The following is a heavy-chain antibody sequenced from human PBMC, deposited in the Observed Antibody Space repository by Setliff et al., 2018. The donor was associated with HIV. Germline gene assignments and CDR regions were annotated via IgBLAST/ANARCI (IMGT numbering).Heavy chain of an antibody. Sequence: SETLSLTCTVSGGSISGHYWSWIRQPPGKGLEWIAYIFYTGSTNYNPSLKSRVTISVDTSKNQFFLKLSSVTAADTAVYYCVRGYCSSTTCYDDYYYMDVWGNGSTVTVSS. V-gene: IGHV4-59*11. CDR3: VRGYCSSTTCYDDYYYMDV. CDR2: IFYTGST. D-gene: IGHD2-2*01. CDR1: GGSISGHY. J-gene: IGHJ6*03.